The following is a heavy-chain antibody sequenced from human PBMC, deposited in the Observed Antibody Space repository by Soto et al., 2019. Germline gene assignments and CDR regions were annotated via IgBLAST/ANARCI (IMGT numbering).Heavy chain of an antibody. V-gene: IGHV4-59*01. J-gene: IGHJ1*01. CDR3: ARDPYFYDSTGHYRTLDS. Sequence: SETLSLTCFISGGSFSNDYWTWIRQSPGKGLEWIGYIFHSGITDYNPSVKSRVTISIDKSRNLFSLDLTSVTAADTAVYYCARDPYFYDSTGHYRTLDSWGQGTLVTVYS. CDR2: IFHSGIT. D-gene: IGHD3-22*01. CDR1: GGSFSNDY.